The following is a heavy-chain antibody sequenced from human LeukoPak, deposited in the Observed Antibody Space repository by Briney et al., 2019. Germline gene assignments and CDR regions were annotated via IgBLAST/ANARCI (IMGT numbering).Heavy chain of an antibody. CDR3: ARAPSSSWPLPEYFQH. D-gene: IGHD6-13*01. Sequence: PSETLSLTCTVSGGSISSGGYYWSWIRQHPGKGLEWIGYIYYSGSTYYNPSLKSRVTISVDTSKNQFSLKLSSVTAADTAVYYCARAPSSSWPLPEYFQHWGQGTLVTVSS. CDR1: GGSISSGGYY. CDR2: IYYSGST. V-gene: IGHV4-31*03. J-gene: IGHJ1*01.